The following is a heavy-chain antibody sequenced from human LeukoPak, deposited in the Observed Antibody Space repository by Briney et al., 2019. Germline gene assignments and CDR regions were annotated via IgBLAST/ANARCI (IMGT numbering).Heavy chain of an antibody. V-gene: IGHV1-2*02. Sequence: ASVKVSCKASGYTFTGFYMHWVRQAPGQGLEWMGWINPNSSDTNYAQKFQDRVTMTRDTSISIAYMELSRLRSDDTAVYYCARVGRYYDSTGSLDYWGQGTLVTVSS. D-gene: IGHD3-22*01. CDR2: INPNSSDT. J-gene: IGHJ4*02. CDR1: GYTFTGFY. CDR3: ARVGRYYDSTGSLDY.